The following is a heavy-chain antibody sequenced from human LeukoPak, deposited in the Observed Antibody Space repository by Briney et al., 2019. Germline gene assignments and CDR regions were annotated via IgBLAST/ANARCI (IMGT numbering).Heavy chain of an antibody. D-gene: IGHD4-17*01. CDR3: ARAGDYTGTGAYYYYYMDV. V-gene: IGHV3-53*01. Sequence: GGSLRLSCAASGFTFSDYNMNWVRQAPGKGLEWVSVIYSGGSTYYADSVKGRFTISRDNSKNTLYLQMNSLRAEDTAVYYCARAGDYTGTGAYYYYYMDVWGKGTTVTISS. CDR1: GFTFSDYN. J-gene: IGHJ6*03. CDR2: IYSGGST.